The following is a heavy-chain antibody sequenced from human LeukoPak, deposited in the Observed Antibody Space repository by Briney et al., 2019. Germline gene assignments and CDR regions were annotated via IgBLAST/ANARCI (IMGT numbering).Heavy chain of an antibody. D-gene: IGHD3-10*01. CDR2: ISAYNGNT. Sequence: GASVKVSCKASGYTFTSYGISWVRQAPGQGLEWMGWISAYNGNTNYAQKLQGRVTITRDTSASTAYMELSSLRSEDTAVYYCARTMVRGVTVWFDPWGQGTLVTVSS. CDR3: ARTMVRGVTVWFDP. V-gene: IGHV1-18*01. J-gene: IGHJ5*02. CDR1: GYTFTSYG.